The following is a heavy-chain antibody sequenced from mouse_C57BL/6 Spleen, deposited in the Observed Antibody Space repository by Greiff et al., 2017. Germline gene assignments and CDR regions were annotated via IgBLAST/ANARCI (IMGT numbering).Heavy chain of an antibody. Sequence: VQLQQSVAELVRPGASVKLSCTASGSNIQNTYLHWVNQRPEQGLEWIGRIDPANGNPKYAPKFQGKATITADTSSNTAYMQRSSLTAEDTAVYYCARNGWWSFAYWGQGTLVTVSA. CDR3: ARNGWWSFAY. D-gene: IGHD1-1*02. J-gene: IGHJ3*01. CDR1: GSNIQNTY. CDR2: IDPANGNP. V-gene: IGHV14-3*01.